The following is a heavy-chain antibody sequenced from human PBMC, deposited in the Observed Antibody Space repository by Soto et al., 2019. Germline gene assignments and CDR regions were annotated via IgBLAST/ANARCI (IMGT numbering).Heavy chain of an antibody. D-gene: IGHD4-17*01. J-gene: IGHJ4*02. V-gene: IGHV4-30-4*01. CDR1: GGSISIGDYY. CDR2: IYYSGST. Sequence: SETLSLTCTVSGGSISIGDYYWSCMRQPPGKGLEWIGYIYYSGSTYYNPSLKSRVTISVDTSKNQFSLKLSSVTAADTAVYYCARMTTVTSIIDYWGQGTLVTVSS. CDR3: ARMTTVTSIIDY.